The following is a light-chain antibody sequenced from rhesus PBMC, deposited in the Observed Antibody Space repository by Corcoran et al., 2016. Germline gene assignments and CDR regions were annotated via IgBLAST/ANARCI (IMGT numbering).Light chain of an antibody. Sequence: DIQRTQSPSSLSASVGDKVTITGRASQGISNALAWYQQKPGKAPKLLIYAASTLQSGVPSRFSGSGSGTGFTLTISSLQPEDFAFYYCPPRHRSPFTFGPRTKLDI. V-gene: IGKV1-33*01. CDR3: PPRHRSPFT. CDR1: QGISNA. CDR2: AAS. J-gene: IGKJ3*01.